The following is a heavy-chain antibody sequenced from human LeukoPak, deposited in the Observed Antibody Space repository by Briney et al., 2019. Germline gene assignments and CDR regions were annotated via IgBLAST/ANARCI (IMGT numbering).Heavy chain of an antibody. CDR2: INGDGSET. V-gene: IGHV3-74*01. CDR3: ARVRMGDDFNPFDY. Sequence: GGSLRLSCAASGFTFSSFWIYWVRYAQGKGLVWISRINGDGSETIHADSVKGRFTISRDNAKNTLYLQMNSLRAEDTAVYYCARVRMGDDFNPFDYWGQGTLVTVSS. D-gene: IGHD3-16*01. CDR1: GFTFSSFW. J-gene: IGHJ4*02.